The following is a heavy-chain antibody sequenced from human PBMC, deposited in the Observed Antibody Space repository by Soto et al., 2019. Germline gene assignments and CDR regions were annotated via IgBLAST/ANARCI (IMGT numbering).Heavy chain of an antibody. Sequence: GGSLRLSCAASGLTFSSYSMNWVRQAPGKGLEWVSSISSSSSYIYYADSVKGRFPISRDNAKNSLYLQMNSLRAEDTAVYYCARDGCGGDCYYRYFQHWGQGTLVTVSS. V-gene: IGHV3-21*01. CDR3: ARDGCGGDCYYRYFQH. D-gene: IGHD2-21*02. CDR1: GLTFSSYS. J-gene: IGHJ1*01. CDR2: ISSSSSYI.